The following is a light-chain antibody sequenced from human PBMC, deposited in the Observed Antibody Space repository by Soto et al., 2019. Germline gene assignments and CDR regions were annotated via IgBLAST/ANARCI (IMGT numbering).Light chain of an antibody. CDR2: AAS. CDR3: QQSYSSPWT. J-gene: IGKJ1*01. V-gene: IGKV3-20*01. CDR1: QRVSSNY. Sequence: IVLTQSPGTLSFTPGERATLSCRASQRVSSNYLAWFQQKPGQAPRLLIYAASSRATGIPDRFSGSGSGTEFTLTISSLQPEDFATYYCQQSYSSPWTFGQGTKVDI.